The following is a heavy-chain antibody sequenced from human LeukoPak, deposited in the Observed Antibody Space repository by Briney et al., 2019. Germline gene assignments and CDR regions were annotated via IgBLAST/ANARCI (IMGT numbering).Heavy chain of an antibody. CDR2: IYYSGST. CDR3: ARQRYYDGSGYHTSWVVIDHFDY. Sequence: SETLSHTCTVSGGSISSSSYCWGWIRQPPGKGQEWIGTIYYSGSTYHSPSLKSRVTISVATSKNQFSLKLSSVTAADTAVYYCARQRYYDGSGYHTSWVVIDHFDYWGQGTLVTVSS. J-gene: IGHJ4*02. V-gene: IGHV4-39*01. D-gene: IGHD3-22*01. CDR1: GGSISSSSYC.